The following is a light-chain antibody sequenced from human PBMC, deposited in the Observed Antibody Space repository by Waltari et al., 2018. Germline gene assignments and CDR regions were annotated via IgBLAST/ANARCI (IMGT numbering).Light chain of an antibody. CDR3: CSYAGTYRWV. CDR2: DVF. J-gene: IGLJ3*02. V-gene: IGLV2-11*01. CDR1: SSNVGTYNY. Sequence: QSALTQPRSVSGSPGQSVTISCTGTSSNVGTYNYVSWYQQLPGKAPKLIVADVFKRPSGVPCRFSGSKSGYTASLTISGLQAEDEADYYCCSYAGTYRWVFGGGTKVTVL.